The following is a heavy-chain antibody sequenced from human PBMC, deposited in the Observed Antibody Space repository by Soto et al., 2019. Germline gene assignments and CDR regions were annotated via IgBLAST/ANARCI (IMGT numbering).Heavy chain of an antibody. CDR1: GAPISTGNW. D-gene: IGHD3-22*01. J-gene: IGHJ5*01. V-gene: IGHV4-4*02. CDR3: AGHSSYYYDSSAYYDS. Sequence: QVHLQESGPRLVQSSGTLSLTCGVSGAPISTGNWWTWVRQSPGKGLEWIGEIYHGGNTNYRPSLKSRVTISVDKSKNQFSLRLTSVTAADTAVYYCAGHSSYYYDSSAYYDSWGQGILVTVSS. CDR2: IYHGGNT.